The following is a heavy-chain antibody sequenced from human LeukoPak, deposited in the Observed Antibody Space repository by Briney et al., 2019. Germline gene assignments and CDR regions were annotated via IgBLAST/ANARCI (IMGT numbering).Heavy chain of an antibody. V-gene: IGHV4-30-2*01. J-gene: IGHJ6*03. Sequence: PSETLSLTCTVSGGSISSGGYYWSWIRQPPGKGLECIGYIYHSGSTYYNPSLKSRVTISVDRSKNQFSLKLSSVTAADTAVYYCARDIIRGGYYYMDVWGKGTTVTVSS. CDR3: ARDIIRGGYYYMDV. D-gene: IGHD3-10*01. CDR1: GGSISSGGYY. CDR2: IYHSGST.